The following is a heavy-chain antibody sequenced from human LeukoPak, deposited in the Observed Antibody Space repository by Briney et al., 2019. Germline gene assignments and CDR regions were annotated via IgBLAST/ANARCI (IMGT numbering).Heavy chain of an antibody. D-gene: IGHD3-16*01. J-gene: IGHJ4*02. V-gene: IGHV1-18*01. Sequence: GASVKVSCKASGYTFTSYGISWVRQAPGQGLEWMGWISAYNGNTNYAQKLQGRVTMTTDTSTSTAYMELRSLRSDDTAVYYCARAFGDYVWGSFDYWGQGTLVTVSS. CDR3: ARAFGDYVWGSFDY. CDR2: ISAYNGNT. CDR1: GYTFTSYG.